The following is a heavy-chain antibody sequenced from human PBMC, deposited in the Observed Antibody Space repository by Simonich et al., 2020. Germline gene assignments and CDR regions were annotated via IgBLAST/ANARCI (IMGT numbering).Heavy chain of an antibody. CDR3: ARDTSYYGSGSYYFDY. CDR2: ISSSSSYI. CDR1: GFTFSSYS. Sequence: GGGLVKPGGSLRLSCAASGFTFSSYSMNWVRQAPGKGLEWVSSISSSSSYIYYADSVKGRFNISRDNAKNSMYLQMNSLRDEDTAVYYCARDTSYYGSGSYYFDYWGQGTLVTVSS. V-gene: IGHV3-21*01. D-gene: IGHD3-10*01. J-gene: IGHJ4*02.